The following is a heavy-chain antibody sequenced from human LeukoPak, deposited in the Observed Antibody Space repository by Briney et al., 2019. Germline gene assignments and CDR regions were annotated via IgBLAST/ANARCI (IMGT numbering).Heavy chain of an antibody. CDR3: ARPPMVRGVRTLDY. CDR1: GFSLSTSGMC. V-gene: IGHV2-70*11. Sequence: KSGPTLVNPTQTLTLTCTFSGFSLSTSGMCVSWIRQPPGKALEWLARIDWDDDKYYSTSLKTRLTISKDTSKNQVVLTMTNMDPVDTATYYCARPPMVRGVRTLDYWGQGTLVTVSS. CDR2: IDWDDDK. J-gene: IGHJ4*02. D-gene: IGHD3-10*01.